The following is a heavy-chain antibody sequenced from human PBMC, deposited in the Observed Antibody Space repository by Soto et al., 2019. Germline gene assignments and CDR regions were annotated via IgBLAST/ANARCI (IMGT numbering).Heavy chain of an antibody. Sequence: QVQLVQSGAEVKKPGASVKVSCKASGYTFTSYDINWVRQATGQGLEWMGWMNPNSGNTGYAQKFQGRVTMTRNTSISTADMELSSLGSEDTAVYYCARVNFRRRSYYDSNDYWGQGTLVTVSS. CDR2: MNPNSGNT. V-gene: IGHV1-8*01. CDR1: GYTFTSYD. D-gene: IGHD3-22*01. CDR3: ARVNFRRRSYYDSNDY. J-gene: IGHJ4*02.